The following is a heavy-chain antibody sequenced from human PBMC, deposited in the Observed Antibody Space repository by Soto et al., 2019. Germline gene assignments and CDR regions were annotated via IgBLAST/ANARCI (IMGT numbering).Heavy chain of an antibody. CDR1: GYSFTSYW. CDR3: ARLAWIAVAGTPPYGMDV. D-gene: IGHD6-19*01. V-gene: IGHV5-10-1*01. CDR2: IDPSDSYT. J-gene: IGHJ6*02. Sequence: PGESLKISCKGSGYSFTSYWISWVRQMPGKGLEWMGRIDPSDSYTNYSPSFQGHVTISADKSISTAYLQWSSLKASDTAMYYCARLAWIAVAGTPPYGMDVWGQGTTVTVSS.